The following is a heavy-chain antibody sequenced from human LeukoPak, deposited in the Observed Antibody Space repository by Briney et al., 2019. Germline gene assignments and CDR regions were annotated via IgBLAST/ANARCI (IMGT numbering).Heavy chain of an antibody. CDR2: IYYSGSI. V-gene: IGHV4-61*05. D-gene: IGHD2-15*01. J-gene: IGHJ4*02. CDR3: ARHGGVGGYCSGGSCRFDS. CDR1: GGSISSSTYY. Sequence: SETLSLTCTVSGGSISSSTYYWGWIRQPPGKGLEWIGYIYYSGSIHYNPSLKSRVTISVDTSKNQFSLNLSSVTAADTAVYYCARHGGVGGYCSGGSCRFDSWGQGTLITVSS.